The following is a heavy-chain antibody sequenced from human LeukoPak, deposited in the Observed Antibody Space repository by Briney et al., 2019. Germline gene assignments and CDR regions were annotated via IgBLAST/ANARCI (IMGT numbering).Heavy chain of an antibody. CDR2: ISGSGGST. D-gene: IGHD2-2*02. Sequence: PGGSLRFSCAASGFTFSSYARSWVRQAPGKGLEWVSAISGSGGSTYYADSVRGRFTISRDNSKNTLYLQMNSLRAEDTAVYYCARRFEGYCSSTSCYTGFDPWGQGTLVTVSS. CDR3: ARRFEGYCSSTSCYTGFDP. V-gene: IGHV3-23*01. J-gene: IGHJ5*02. CDR1: GFTFSSYA.